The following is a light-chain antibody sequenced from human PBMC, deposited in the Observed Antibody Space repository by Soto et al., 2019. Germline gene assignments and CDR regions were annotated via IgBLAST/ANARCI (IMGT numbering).Light chain of an antibody. CDR3: QQYNNWPRT. J-gene: IGKJ1*01. Sequence: ETVMTQSPVTLSVSPVERATLSFSASRAISINLAWYQHKPGQAPRLLIYGASTRATGIPARFSGSGSGTAFTLTISSLQSEDFALYYCQQYNNWPRTFGQGTKVDIK. CDR1: RAISIN. CDR2: GAS. V-gene: IGKV3-15*01.